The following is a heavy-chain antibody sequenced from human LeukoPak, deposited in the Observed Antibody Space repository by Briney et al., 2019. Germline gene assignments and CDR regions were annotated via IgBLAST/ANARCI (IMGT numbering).Heavy chain of an antibody. Sequence: GESLRISCKGSGYSFTSYLISWVRQMPGRGLEWMGRIDPSDSYTNYSPSFQGHVTISADKSISTAYLQWSSLKASDTAMYYCARGSPYCSGGSCYLNWGQGTLVTVSS. CDR2: IDPSDSYT. J-gene: IGHJ4*02. D-gene: IGHD2-15*01. CDR1: GYSFTSYL. CDR3: ARGSPYCSGGSCYLN. V-gene: IGHV5-10-1*01.